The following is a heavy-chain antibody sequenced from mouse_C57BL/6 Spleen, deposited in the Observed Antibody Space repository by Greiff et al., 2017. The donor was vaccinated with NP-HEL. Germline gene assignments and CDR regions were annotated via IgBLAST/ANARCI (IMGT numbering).Heavy chain of an antibody. CDR3: ARKGDGKDGYAMDY. Sequence: VQLQQPGAELVKPGASVKMSCKASGYTFTSYWITWVKQRPGQGLEWIGDIYPGSGSTNYNEKFKSKATLTVDTSSSTAYMQLSSLTSEDSAVYYCARKGDGKDGYAMDYWGQGTSVTVSS. D-gene: IGHD1-1*01. CDR1: GYTFTSYW. CDR2: IYPGSGST. V-gene: IGHV1-55*01. J-gene: IGHJ4*01.